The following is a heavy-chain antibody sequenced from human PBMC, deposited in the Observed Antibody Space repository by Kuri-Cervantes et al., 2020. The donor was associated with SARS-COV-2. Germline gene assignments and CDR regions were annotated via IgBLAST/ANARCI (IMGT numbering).Heavy chain of an antibody. V-gene: IGHV3-23*01. CDR1: GFTFDNYA. J-gene: IGHJ6*02. CDR3: AKDQRTGFSGVGYPVFDV. CDR2: IEKNGRCT. Sequence: GESLKIFCAATGFTFDNYAMTWVRPAPGEGLEWVSTIEKNGRCTVYADYVEGRFTIYRVRSKRTLYLHMNSLKTEDTAVYYCAKDQRTGFSGVGYPVFDVWGQGTTVTVSS. D-gene: IGHD5-12*01.